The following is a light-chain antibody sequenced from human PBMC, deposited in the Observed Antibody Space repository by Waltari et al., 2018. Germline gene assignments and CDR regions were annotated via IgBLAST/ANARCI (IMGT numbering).Light chain of an antibody. V-gene: IGLV1-44*01. CDR1: SSNIESNT. Sequence: QSVLTQPPSASGTPGQRITISCSGSSSNIESNTVNWYRQFPGTAPHLLIYSNDLRPAGVPDRFSGSKSGASGSLAISGLESDDEADYYCVAWDDSLKGWLFGGGTTVTVL. J-gene: IGLJ3*02. CDR3: VAWDDSLKGWL. CDR2: SND.